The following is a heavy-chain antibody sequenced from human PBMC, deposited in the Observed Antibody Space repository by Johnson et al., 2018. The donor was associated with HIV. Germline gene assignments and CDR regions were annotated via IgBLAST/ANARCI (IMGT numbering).Heavy chain of an antibody. D-gene: IGHD2-8*01. V-gene: IGHV3-43D*04. CDR2: ISWDGGSI. Sequence: VQLVESGGVVVQPGGSLRLSCAASGFTFDDYAMHWVRQAPGKGLEWVSLISWDGGSIGYAESVKGRFPISRDNAKNSLYVEMNSLRAEDTAGYYCARDGNAGYCTNGVCYNDAFDIWGQGIMVTVSS. CDR3: ARDGNAGYCTNGVCYNDAFDI. J-gene: IGHJ3*02. CDR1: GFTFDDYA.